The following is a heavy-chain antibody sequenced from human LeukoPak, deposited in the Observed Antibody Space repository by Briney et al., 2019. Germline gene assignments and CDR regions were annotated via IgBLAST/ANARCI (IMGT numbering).Heavy chain of an antibody. D-gene: IGHD3-10*01. CDR3: AKGSYYYGSGSYYEQTTDFDY. CDR2: ISGSGGST. J-gene: IGHJ4*02. Sequence: GGSLRLSCAASGFTFSSYAMSWARQAPGKGLEWVSAISGSGGSTYYADSVKGRFTISRDNSKNTLYLQMNSLRAEDTAVYYCAKGSYYYGSGSYYEQTTDFDYWGQGTLVTVSS. V-gene: IGHV3-23*01. CDR1: GFTFSSYA.